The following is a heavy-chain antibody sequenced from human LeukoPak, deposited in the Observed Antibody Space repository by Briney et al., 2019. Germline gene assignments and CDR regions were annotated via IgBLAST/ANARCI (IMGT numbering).Heavy chain of an antibody. V-gene: IGHV4-39*01. CDR1: GGSISSGPYY. D-gene: IGHD6-13*01. J-gene: IGHJ5*02. CDR3: ARRPGQQHVRFDP. CDR2: IYYGENT. Sequence: SETLSLTCTVSGGSISSGPYYWGWIRQPPGKGLEWIGNIYYGENTYYNPSLKSRVTISIDTSKNQFHLKLSSLTAADTAVYYCARRPGQQHVRFDPWGQGTLVTVSS.